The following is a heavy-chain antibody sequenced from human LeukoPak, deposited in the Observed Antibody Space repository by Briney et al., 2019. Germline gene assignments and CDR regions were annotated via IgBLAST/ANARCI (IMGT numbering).Heavy chain of an antibody. CDR2: ISYDGSNK. J-gene: IGHJ4*02. V-gene: IGHV3-30*18. Sequence: GGSLRLSCAASGFTFSSYGMHWVRQAPGKGLEWVAVISYDGSNKYYADSVKGRFTISRDNSKNTLYLQMNSLRAEDTAVYHCTKGGYSTSWYWIYWGQGTLVTVSS. CDR3: TKGGYSTSWYWIY. D-gene: IGHD2-2*01. CDR1: GFTFSSYG.